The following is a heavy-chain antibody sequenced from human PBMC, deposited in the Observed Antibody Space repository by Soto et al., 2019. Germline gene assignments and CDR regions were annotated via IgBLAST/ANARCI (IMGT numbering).Heavy chain of an antibody. J-gene: IGHJ6*02. D-gene: IGHD1-26*01. CDR2: LHSGADT. V-gene: IGHV3-53*04. CDR3: ARDGPYYYASRMDV. CDR1: GIPVSSNY. Sequence: EVQLVESGGGLVQPGGSLRLSCAASGIPVSSNYMTWVRQAPGKGLEWVSVLHSGADTNYANSVKGRFTISRHDSTNTLFLQMNCLTAEDTAVYYCARDGPYYYASRMDVWGQGTTVTVSS.